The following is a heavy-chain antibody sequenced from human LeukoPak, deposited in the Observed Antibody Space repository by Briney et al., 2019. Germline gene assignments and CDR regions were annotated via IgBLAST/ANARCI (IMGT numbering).Heavy chain of an antibody. J-gene: IGHJ4*02. V-gene: IGHV3-9*01. D-gene: IGHD6-13*01. CDR3: ARDSAGNDY. Sequence: GRSLRLSCAASGFTFDDYAMHWVRQAPGKGLEWVSGISWNSGSIGYADSVKGRFTISRDNAKNSLYLQMNSLRAEDTAMYYCARDSAGNDYWGQGALVTVSS. CDR1: GFTFDDYA. CDR2: ISWNSGSI.